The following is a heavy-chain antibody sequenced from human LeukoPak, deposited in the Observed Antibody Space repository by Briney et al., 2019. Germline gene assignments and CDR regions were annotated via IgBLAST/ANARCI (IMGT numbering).Heavy chain of an antibody. D-gene: IGHD2-2*01. CDR3: AKDLCSDTSCSSRGIDY. J-gene: IGHJ4*02. CDR2: KD. V-gene: IGHV3-30*18. CDR1: GFTFSTYV. Sequence: GGSLRLSCAASGFTFSTYVMHWVRQVQGKGLEWVAVKDYCADSVKGRFTAFKDNSKSTLYLQMNSLRVEDTAMYYCAKDLCSDTSCSSRGIDYWGQGTLVTVSS.